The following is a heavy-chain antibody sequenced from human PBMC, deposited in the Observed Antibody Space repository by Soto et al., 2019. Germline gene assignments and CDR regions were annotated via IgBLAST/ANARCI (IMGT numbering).Heavy chain of an antibody. CDR3: AREPRDYSSGWNWFDP. J-gene: IGHJ5*02. V-gene: IGHV4-4*02. CDR2: IYHSGST. Sequence: SETLSLTCAVSGGSISSSNWWSWVRQPPGKGLEWIGEIYHSGSTNYNPSLKSRVTISVDKSKNQFSLKLSSVTAADTAVYYCAREPRDYSSGWNWFDPWGQGTLVTVSS. D-gene: IGHD6-19*01. CDR1: GGSISSSNW.